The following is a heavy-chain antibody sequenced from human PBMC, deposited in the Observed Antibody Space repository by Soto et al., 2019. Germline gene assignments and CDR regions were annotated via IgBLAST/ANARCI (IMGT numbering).Heavy chain of an antibody. Sequence: PVESLKISCRTSGDKFTSSWIAWVRQMPCKGLEWMGIIFPSDSDTRYSPSFQGQVTISADRSTSTVFLQWASLKASDTAVYFCARKDKSGYFNWFDPWGQGTLVTVSS. V-gene: IGHV5-51*01. D-gene: IGHD3-22*01. J-gene: IGHJ5*02. CDR2: IFPSDSDT. CDR3: ARKDKSGYFNWFDP. CDR1: GDKFTSSW.